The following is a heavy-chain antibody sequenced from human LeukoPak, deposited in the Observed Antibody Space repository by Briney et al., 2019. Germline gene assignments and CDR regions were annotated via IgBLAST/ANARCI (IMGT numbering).Heavy chain of an antibody. CDR1: GFTFSSYG. CDR2: IWYDGSSK. V-gene: IGHV3-33*01. D-gene: IGHD6-13*01. Sequence: PGGSLRLSCAASGFTFSSYGMHWVRQAPGKGLEWVAVIWYDGSSKYFADSVKGRFTISRDNSKNTMFLQMSSLRAEDTAVYYCARASAGPFPLDYWGQGTLVTVSS. J-gene: IGHJ4*02. CDR3: ARASAGPFPLDY.